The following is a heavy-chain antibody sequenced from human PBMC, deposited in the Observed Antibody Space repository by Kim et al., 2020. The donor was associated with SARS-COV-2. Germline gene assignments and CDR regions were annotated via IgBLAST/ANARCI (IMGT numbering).Heavy chain of an antibody. V-gene: IGHV3-11*06. J-gene: IGHJ6*02. CDR3: ARDQGSSTWYYYYGMDV. Sequence: SVKGRLTISRDNAKKSLYRQMNSLRAEDTAVYYCARDQGSSTWYYYYGMDVWGQGTTVTVSS. D-gene: IGHD6-13*01.